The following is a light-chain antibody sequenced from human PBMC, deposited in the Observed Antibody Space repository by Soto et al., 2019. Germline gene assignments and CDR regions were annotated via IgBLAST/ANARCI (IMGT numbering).Light chain of an antibody. CDR1: XTVSSSN. V-gene: IGKV3-20*01. J-gene: IGKJ1*01. Sequence: EIVLTQSPGTLSLSPGERATLSCRASXTVSSSNLAWYQQKPGQAPKVLIYGASSRATGVPDRFSGSGSGTDFILTISRLEPEDFAVYYCQQYGSSPRTFGQGTKVEIK. CDR3: QQYGSSPRT. CDR2: GAS.